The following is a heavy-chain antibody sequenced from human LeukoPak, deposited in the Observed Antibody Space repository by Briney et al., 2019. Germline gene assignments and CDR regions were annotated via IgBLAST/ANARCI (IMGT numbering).Heavy chain of an antibody. CDR1: GYSFTTYW. V-gene: IGHV5-51*01. D-gene: IGHD2-15*01. CDR2: IYPDDSDT. Sequence: GESLKISCNGSGYSFTTYWIGWVRQMPGQGLEWMGIIYPDDSDTRYSPSFQGQVTISADKSISTAYLQWSSLKASDTAMYYCARLRGCSGGNCYAEYWGQGTLVTVSS. J-gene: IGHJ4*02. CDR3: ARLRGCSGGNCYAEY.